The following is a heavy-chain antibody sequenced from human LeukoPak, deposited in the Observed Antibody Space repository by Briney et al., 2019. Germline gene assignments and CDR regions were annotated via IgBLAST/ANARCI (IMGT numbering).Heavy chain of an antibody. Sequence: GGSLRLSCAASGFTFSSYSMNWVRQAPGKGLEWVSHITASGTAMFYADSVKGRLTISRDDSKNTLDLQMNTLRAEDTAVYYCAKWKYSNSGIDDYWGQGTLVTVSS. V-gene: IGHV3-48*01. CDR1: GFTFSSYS. D-gene: IGHD6-6*01. J-gene: IGHJ4*02. CDR3: AKWKYSNSGIDDY. CDR2: ITASGTAM.